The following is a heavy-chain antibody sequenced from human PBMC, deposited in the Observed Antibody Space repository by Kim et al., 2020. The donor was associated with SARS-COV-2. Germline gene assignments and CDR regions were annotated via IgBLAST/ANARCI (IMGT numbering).Heavy chain of an antibody. J-gene: IGHJ4*02. V-gene: IGHV3-30*15. D-gene: IGHD3-10*01. CDR3: AREGSGSYDF. Sequence: YADSVKGRFTISRESSKNTVYLQMSSLRPEDTAVYFCAREGSGSYDFWGQGTLVTVSS.